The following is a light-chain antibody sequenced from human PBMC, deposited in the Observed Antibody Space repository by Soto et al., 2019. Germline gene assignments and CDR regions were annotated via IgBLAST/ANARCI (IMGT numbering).Light chain of an antibody. Sequence: EIVMTQSPATLSVSPGERATLSCRASQSVTSSLAWYQQKPGQAPRLLIYDASTRATGIAARFSGGGSGTACTITISSPQSEDFAVYYCQQYKNWPPITFGQGTRLEMK. CDR2: DAS. CDR3: QQYKNWPPIT. CDR1: QSVTSS. V-gene: IGKV3-15*01. J-gene: IGKJ5*01.